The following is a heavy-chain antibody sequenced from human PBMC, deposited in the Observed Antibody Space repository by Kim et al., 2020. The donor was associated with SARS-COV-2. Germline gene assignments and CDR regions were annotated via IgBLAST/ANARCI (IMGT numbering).Heavy chain of an antibody. J-gene: IGHJ4*02. D-gene: IGHD6-19*01. CDR1: GYTFTSYG. Sequence: ASVKVSCKASGYTFTSYGISWVRQAPGQGLEGMGWISAYNGNTNYAQKLQGRVTMTTDTSTSTAYMELRSLRSDDTALYYCARDIPSSGWHPNQQFDYWGQGTLVTVSS. V-gene: IGHV1-18*01. CDR3: ARDIPSSGWHPNQQFDY. CDR2: ISAYNGNT.